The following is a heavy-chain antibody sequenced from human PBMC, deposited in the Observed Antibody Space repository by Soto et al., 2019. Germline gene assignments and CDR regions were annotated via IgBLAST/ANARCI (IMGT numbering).Heavy chain of an antibody. Sequence: EMQLVESGGGLVQPGGSLRLSCAVSGFTFSDYHMEWVRQAPGKGLEWIGRARNDPRARTTQHAASVRGRFITSRDDSENALYRQMNSRKTEDTAVYYCGGSLQYWGQGTLVTVSS. CDR2: ARNDPRARTT. CDR3: GGSLQY. J-gene: IGHJ4*02. CDR1: GFTFSDYH. D-gene: IGHD5-12*01. V-gene: IGHV3-72*01.